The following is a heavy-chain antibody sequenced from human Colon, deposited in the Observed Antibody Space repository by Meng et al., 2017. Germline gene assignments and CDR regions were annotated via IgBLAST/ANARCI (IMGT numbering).Heavy chain of an antibody. CDR1: GFTFGDYA. Sequence: GESLKISCTASGFTFGDYAMSWLRQAPGKGLEWVGFIRSKGYGGTAEYAASVKGRFSISRDDSKSIAYLQMNSLKTEDTALYYCSSVMAYHETSGYYFPFDYWGQGTMVTVSS. CDR3: SSVMAYHETSGYYFPFDY. V-gene: IGHV3-49*03. J-gene: IGHJ4*02. D-gene: IGHD3-22*01. CDR2: IRSKGYGGTA.